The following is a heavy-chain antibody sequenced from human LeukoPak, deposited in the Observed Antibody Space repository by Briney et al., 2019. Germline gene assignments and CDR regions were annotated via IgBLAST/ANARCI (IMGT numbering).Heavy chain of an antibody. J-gene: IGHJ4*02. Sequence: ASVKVSCTASGYTFTGYYMHWVRQAPGQGLEWMGWINPNSGGTNYAQKFQGWVTMTRDTSISTAYMELSRLRSDDTAVYYCARALYDSSPIDYWGQGTLVTVSS. CDR2: INPNSGGT. D-gene: IGHD3-22*01. CDR3: ARALYDSSPIDY. CDR1: GYTFTGYY. V-gene: IGHV1-2*04.